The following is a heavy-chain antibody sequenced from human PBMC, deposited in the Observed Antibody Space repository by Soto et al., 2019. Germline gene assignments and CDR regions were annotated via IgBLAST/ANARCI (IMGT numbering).Heavy chain of an antibody. J-gene: IGHJ4*02. Sequence: QVQLVQSGAEVKKPGASVKVSCKVSGYTLTELSMHWVRQAPGKGLEWMGGFDPEDGETIYAQKFQGRLTMPEDTSTDTAYMELSSLRSEDTAVYYCATGGVYMRYGYYRDYWGQGTLVTVSS. CDR3: ATGGVYMRYGYYRDY. CDR2: FDPEDGET. V-gene: IGHV1-24*01. CDR1: GYTLTELS. D-gene: IGHD2-15*01.